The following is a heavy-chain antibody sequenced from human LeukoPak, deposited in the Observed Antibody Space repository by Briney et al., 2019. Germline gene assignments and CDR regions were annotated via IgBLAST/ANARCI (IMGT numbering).Heavy chain of an antibody. CDR2: IYYSGIT. V-gene: IGHV4-39*01. D-gene: IGHD2-15*01. J-gene: IGHJ4*02. Sequence: SETLSLTCTVSGGSISSYYWGWIRQPPGKGLEWIGSIYYSGITYYNPSLKSRVTISVDTSKNQFSLKLSSVTAADTAVYYCARLATLRYCSGGSCPTPFDYWGQGTLVTVSS. CDR3: ARLATLRYCSGGSCPTPFDY. CDR1: GGSISSYY.